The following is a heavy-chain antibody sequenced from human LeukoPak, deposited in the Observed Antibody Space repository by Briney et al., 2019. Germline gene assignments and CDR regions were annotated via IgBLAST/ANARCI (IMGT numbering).Heavy chain of an antibody. V-gene: IGHV4-39*07. J-gene: IGHJ4*02. CDR3: ARSYDSSGLLDY. D-gene: IGHD3-22*01. Sequence: PSETLSLTCTVSGGSISSDGYYWGWIRQPPGKGLEWIGSIYYSGSTYYNPSLKSRVTISVDTSKNQFSLKLSSVTAADTAVYYCARSYDSSGLLDYWGQGTLVTVSS. CDR2: IYYSGST. CDR1: GGSISSDGYY.